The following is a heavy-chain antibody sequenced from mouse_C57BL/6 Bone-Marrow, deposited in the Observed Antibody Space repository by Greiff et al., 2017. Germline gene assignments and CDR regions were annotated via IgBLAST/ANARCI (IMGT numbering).Heavy chain of an antibody. CDR2: FHPYNDDT. J-gene: IGHJ4*01. CDR1: GYTFTTYT. CDR3: AIDDSYYVYYIDY. D-gene: IGHD2-3*01. V-gene: IGHV1-47*01. Sequence: VQLQQSGAELVKPGASVKMSCKASGYTFTTYTIEWMKQNHGKSLEWIGNFHPYNDDTKYNEKFKGKATLTAEKSSSTFYLQLSRLTSDYSAFYYCAIDDSYYVYYIDYWGQGTSVTVSS.